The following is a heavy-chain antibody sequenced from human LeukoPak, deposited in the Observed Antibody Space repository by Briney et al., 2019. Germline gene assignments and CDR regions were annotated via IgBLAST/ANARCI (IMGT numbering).Heavy chain of an antibody. CDR1: GFTFDDYA. J-gene: IGHJ4*02. D-gene: IGHD3-16*01. V-gene: IGHV3-9*03. CDR3: AKDILPFGGGGYYFDY. Sequence: GRSLRLSCAASGFTFDDYAMHWVRQAPGKGLEWVSGISWNSGSIGYADSVKGRFTISRDNAKNSLYLQMNSLRAEDMALYYRAKDILPFGGGGYYFDYWGQGTLVTVSS. CDR2: ISWNSGSI.